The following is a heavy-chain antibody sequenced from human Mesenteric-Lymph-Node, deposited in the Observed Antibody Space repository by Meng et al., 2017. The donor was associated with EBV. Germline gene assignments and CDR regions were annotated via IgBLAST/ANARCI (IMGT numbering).Heavy chain of an antibody. Sequence: QVQLQESGPGRVKPSGTLSLTCAVSSGSISSSNWWSWVRQPPGKGLEWIGEIYHNGNTNYNPSLKSRVTISVDKSKNQFSLKLNSVTAADTAVYYCARADSSGPWHFDYWGQGTLVTVSS. J-gene: IGHJ4*02. CDR2: IYHNGNT. D-gene: IGHD3-22*01. CDR1: SGSISSSNW. V-gene: IGHV4-4*02. CDR3: ARADSSGPWHFDY.